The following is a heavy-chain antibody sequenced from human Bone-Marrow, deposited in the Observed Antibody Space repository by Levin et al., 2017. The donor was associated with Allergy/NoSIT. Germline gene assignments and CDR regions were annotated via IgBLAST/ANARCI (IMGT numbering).Heavy chain of an antibody. CDR1: GFTFSSYG. D-gene: IGHD6-6*01. V-gene: IGHV3-30*03. CDR3: AAGSSAGGGMDV. J-gene: IGHJ6*02. Sequence: GGSLRLSCAASGFTFSSYGMHWVRQAPGKGLEWVAVISYDGSNKYYADSVKGRFTISRDNSKNTLYLQMNSLRAEDTAVYYCAAGSSAGGGMDVWGQGTTVTVSS. CDR2: ISYDGSNK.